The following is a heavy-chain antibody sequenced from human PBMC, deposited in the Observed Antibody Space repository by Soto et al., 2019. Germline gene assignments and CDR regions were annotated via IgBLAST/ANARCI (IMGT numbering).Heavy chain of an antibody. V-gene: IGHV1-3*01. CDR2: INAGNGNT. Sequence: QVQLVQSGAEVKKPGASVKVSCKASGYTFTSYAMHWVRQAPGQRLEWMGWINAGNGNTKYSQKFQGRVTITRDTSASTAYMELSSLRSEDTAVYYCALLGASIAAADYWGQGTLVTVCS. CDR3: ALLGASIAAADY. J-gene: IGHJ4*02. D-gene: IGHD6-13*01. CDR1: GYTFTSYA.